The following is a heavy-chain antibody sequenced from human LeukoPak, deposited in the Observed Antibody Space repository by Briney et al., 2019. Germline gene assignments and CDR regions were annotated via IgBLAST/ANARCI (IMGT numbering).Heavy chain of an antibody. D-gene: IGHD2-15*01. CDR3: AKGPRYCSGGTCLYYYYYMDV. CDR2: ISWDADDT. J-gene: IGHJ6*03. V-gene: IGHV3-43*01. Sequence: GGSLRLSCAASGLTFDDYTMHWVRQAPGKGLEWVSLISWDADDTYYADSVKGRFTISRDNSKKSLYLQMNSLRTEDTALYYCAKGPRYCSGGTCLYYYYYMDVWGKGTTVTVSS. CDR1: GLTFDDYT.